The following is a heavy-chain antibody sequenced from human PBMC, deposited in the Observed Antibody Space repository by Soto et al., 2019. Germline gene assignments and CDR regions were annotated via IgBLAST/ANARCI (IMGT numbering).Heavy chain of an antibody. J-gene: IGHJ3*02. CDR2: ISSSSSYI. D-gene: IGHD4-17*01. V-gene: IGHV3-21*01. CDR3: AREGGDYVHAFDI. Sequence: GESLKISCAASGFTFSSYSMNWVRQAPGKGLEWVSSISSSSSYIYYADSVKGRFTISRDNAKNSLYLQMNSLRAEDTAVYYCAREGGDYVHAFDIWGQGTMVTVSS. CDR1: GFTFSSYS.